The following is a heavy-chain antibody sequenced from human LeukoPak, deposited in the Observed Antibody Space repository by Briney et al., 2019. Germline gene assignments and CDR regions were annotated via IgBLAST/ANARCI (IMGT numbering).Heavy chain of an antibody. Sequence: GGSLRLSCAASGFTVSSNYMSWVRQAPGKGLEWVGRIKSKTDGGTTDYAAPVKGRFTISRDDSKNTLSLQMNSLKTEDTAVYYCARVGAGYSSISDAFDIWGQGTMVTVSS. J-gene: IGHJ3*02. CDR1: GFTVSSNY. V-gene: IGHV3-15*01. CDR3: ARVGAGYSSISDAFDI. D-gene: IGHD6-13*01. CDR2: IKSKTDGGTT.